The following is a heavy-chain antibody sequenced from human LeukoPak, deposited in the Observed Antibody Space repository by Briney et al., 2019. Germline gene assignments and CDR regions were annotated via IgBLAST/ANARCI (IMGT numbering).Heavy chain of an antibody. Sequence: PGGSLRLSCAASGFTFSTYAMSWVPQAPGKGLEWVSAISGSGINTYYADSVKGRFTISRDNTKNTLYLQMNSLRAEDTAVYYCAKSPGSVIVPSLYYFDYWGQGTLVTVSS. J-gene: IGHJ4*02. V-gene: IGHV3-23*01. CDR3: AKSPGSVIVPSLYYFDY. CDR2: ISGSGINT. D-gene: IGHD2/OR15-2a*01. CDR1: GFTFSTYA.